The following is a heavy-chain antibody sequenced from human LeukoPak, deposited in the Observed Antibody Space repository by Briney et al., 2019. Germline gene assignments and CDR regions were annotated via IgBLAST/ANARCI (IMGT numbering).Heavy chain of an antibody. CDR3: AGIPSIGAIG. D-gene: IGHD1-14*01. Sequence: SETLSLTCTVSGGSISSSSYYWGWIRQPPGKGLEWIGSIYYSGSTYYSPSLNSRVTISVDTSKNQFSLKLSSVTTADTAVYYCAGIPSIGAIGWGQGTLVTVSS. CDR2: IYYSGST. CDR1: GGSISSSSYY. V-gene: IGHV4-39*07. J-gene: IGHJ4*02.